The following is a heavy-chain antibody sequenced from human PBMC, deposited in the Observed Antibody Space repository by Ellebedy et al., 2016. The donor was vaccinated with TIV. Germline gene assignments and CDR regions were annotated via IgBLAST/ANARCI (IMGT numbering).Heavy chain of an antibody. D-gene: IGHD6-13*01. CDR3: ARDLSIAAAGTLAGEY. CDR2: VTDSDDKS. Sequence: GESLKISCAASGFVFSDYALSWVRQAPGKGLEWVSTVTDSDDKSFYGDSVKGRFTISRDKSRNTLFLQMNNLSAEDTAVYYCARDLSIAAAGTLAGEYWGQGTLVTVSS. CDR1: GFVFSDYA. J-gene: IGHJ4*02. V-gene: IGHV3-23*01.